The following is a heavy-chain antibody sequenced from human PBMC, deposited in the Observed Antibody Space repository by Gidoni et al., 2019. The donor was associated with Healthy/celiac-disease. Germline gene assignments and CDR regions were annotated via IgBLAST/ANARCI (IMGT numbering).Heavy chain of an antibody. CDR1: GGSFSGYY. J-gene: IGHJ4*02. CDR2: INHSGST. CDR3: ARDLVGATVEQHTDFDY. D-gene: IGHD1-26*01. V-gene: IGHV4-34*01. Sequence: QVQLQQWGAGLLKPSETLSLTCAVYGGSFSGYYWSWIRQPPGKGLEWIGEINHSGSTNYNPSLKSRVTISVDTSKNQFSLKLSSVTAADTAVYYCARDLVGATVEQHTDFDYWGQGTLVTVSS.